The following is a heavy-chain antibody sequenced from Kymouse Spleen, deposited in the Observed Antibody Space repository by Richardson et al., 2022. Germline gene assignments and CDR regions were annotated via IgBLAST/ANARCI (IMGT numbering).Heavy chain of an antibody. CDR2: INHSGST. Sequence: QVQLQQWGAGLLKPSETLSLTCAVYGGSFSGYYWSWIRQPPGKGLEWIGEINHSGSTNYNPSLKSRVTISVDTSKNQFSLKLSSVTAADTAVYYCARGWFGESPYYYYGMDVWGQGTTVTVSS. D-gene: IGHD3-10*01. J-gene: IGHJ6*02. V-gene: IGHV4-34*01. CDR1: GGSFSGYY. CDR3: ARGWFGESPYYYYGMDV.